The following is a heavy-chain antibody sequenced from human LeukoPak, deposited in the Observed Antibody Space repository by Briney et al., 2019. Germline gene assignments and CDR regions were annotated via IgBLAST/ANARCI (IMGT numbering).Heavy chain of an antibody. CDR3: AREDWFYFDY. V-gene: IGHV3-48*04. CDR2: ISRMSNAI. J-gene: IGHJ4*02. D-gene: IGHD3-3*01. CDR1: GFTFSNYD. Sequence: GGSLRLSCAASGFTFSNYDMHWVRQTPGKGLEWVSYISRMSNAIYYADSVQGRFTISRDNAENSLYLQINSLRVEDTAVYYCAREDWFYFDYWGQGTPVAVSS.